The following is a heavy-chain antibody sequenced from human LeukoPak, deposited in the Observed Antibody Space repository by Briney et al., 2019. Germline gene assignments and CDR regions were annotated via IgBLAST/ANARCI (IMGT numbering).Heavy chain of an antibody. J-gene: IGHJ4*02. V-gene: IGHV4-34*01. CDR2: INHSGST. Sequence: PSETLSLTCAVYGGSFSGYYWSWIRQPPGKGLEWIGEINHSGSTNYNPSLKSRVTISVDTSKNQFSLKLSSVTAADTAVYYCARDLLWFGKSLWGQGTLVTVSS. CDR3: ARDLLWFGKSL. CDR1: GGSFSGYY. D-gene: IGHD3-10*01.